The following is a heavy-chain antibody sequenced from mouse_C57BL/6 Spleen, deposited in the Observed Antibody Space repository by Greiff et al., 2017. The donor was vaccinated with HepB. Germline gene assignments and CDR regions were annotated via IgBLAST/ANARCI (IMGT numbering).Heavy chain of an antibody. CDR2: INPSSGYT. Sequence: VKLMESGAELAKPGASVKLSCTASGYTFTSYWMHWVKQRPGQGLEWIGYINPSSGYTKYNQKFKDKATLTADKSSSTAYMQLSSLTYEDSAVYDCAFYGSSSPFDYWGQGTTLTVSS. J-gene: IGHJ2*01. V-gene: IGHV1-7*01. D-gene: IGHD1-1*01. CDR3: AFYGSSSPFDY. CDR1: GYTFTSYW.